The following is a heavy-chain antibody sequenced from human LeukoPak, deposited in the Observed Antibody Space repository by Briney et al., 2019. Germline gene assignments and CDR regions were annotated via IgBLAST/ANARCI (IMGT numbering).Heavy chain of an antibody. CDR2: IYTSGST. CDR1: GGSISSYY. Sequence: SETLSLTCTVSGGSISSYYWSWIRQPAGKGLEWIGRIYTSGSTNYNPSLKSRVTMSVDTSKNQFSLKLSSVTAADTAVCYCARGTHYYDSSGYLYYFDYWGQGTLVTVSS. J-gene: IGHJ4*02. CDR3: ARGTHYYDSSGYLYYFDY. D-gene: IGHD3-22*01. V-gene: IGHV4-4*07.